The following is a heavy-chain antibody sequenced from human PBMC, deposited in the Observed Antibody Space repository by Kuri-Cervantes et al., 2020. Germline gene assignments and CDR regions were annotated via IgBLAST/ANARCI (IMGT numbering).Heavy chain of an antibody. CDR3: ARAQYCSGGSCYPYYFDY. CDR1: GFTFSSYA. D-gene: IGHD2-15*01. CDR2: IYSGGSK. J-gene: IGHJ4*02. V-gene: IGHV3-53*01. Sequence: GGSLRLSCAASGFTFSSYAMSWVRQAPGKGLEWVSVIYSGGSKYYADSVKGRFTISRDNSKNTLYLQMNSLRAEDTAVYYCARAQYCSGGSCYPYYFDYWGQGTLVTVSS.